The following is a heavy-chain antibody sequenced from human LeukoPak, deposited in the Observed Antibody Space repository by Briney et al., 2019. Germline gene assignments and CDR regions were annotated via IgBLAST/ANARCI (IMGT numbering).Heavy chain of an antibody. V-gene: IGHV4-39*01. Sequence: SQTLSLTCAVSGGSISSSSYSWGWIRQPPGKGLEWIGSIYYSGSTYYNPSLKSRVTISVDTSKNQFSLKLSSVTAADTAVYYCARHQGITIFGVVIPRHFDYWGQGTLVTVSS. CDR1: GGSISSSSYS. CDR2: IYYSGST. D-gene: IGHD3-3*01. CDR3: ARHQGITIFGVVIPRHFDY. J-gene: IGHJ4*02.